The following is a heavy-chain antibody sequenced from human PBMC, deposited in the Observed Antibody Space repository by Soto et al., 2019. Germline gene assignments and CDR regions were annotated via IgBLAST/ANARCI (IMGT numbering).Heavy chain of an antibody. J-gene: IGHJ6*02. Sequence: QEQLVESGGGVVQPGRSLRLSCVASAFTFSNHGIHWVRQAPGEGLEWVASISSDGSETYYAESVKDRFSISRDNSKNTLYLQMDILRVEATAAYFCSKDQVAPHIAAGIDVWGQGTTVTVSS. V-gene: IGHV3-30*18. D-gene: IGHD5-12*01. CDR3: SKDQVAPHIAAGIDV. CDR1: AFTFSNHG. CDR2: ISSDGSET.